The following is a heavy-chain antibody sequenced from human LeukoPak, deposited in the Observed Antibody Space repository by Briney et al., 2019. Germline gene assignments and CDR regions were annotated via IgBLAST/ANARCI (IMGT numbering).Heavy chain of an antibody. CDR3: AKDEGYSSSWYFHYFDY. V-gene: IGHV3-30*18. Sequence: GGSLRLSCAASGFTFSSYGMHWVRQAPGKGLEWVAVISYDGSNKYYADSVKGRFTISRDNSKNTLYLQMNSQRAEDTAVYYCAKDEGYSSSWYFHYFDYWGQGTLVTVSS. CDR1: GFTFSSYG. J-gene: IGHJ4*02. CDR2: ISYDGSNK. D-gene: IGHD6-13*01.